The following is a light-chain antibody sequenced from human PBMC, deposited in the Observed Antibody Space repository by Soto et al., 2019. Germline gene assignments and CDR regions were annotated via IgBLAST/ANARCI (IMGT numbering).Light chain of an antibody. Sequence: QSVLTQPPSASGSPGQSVTISCTGTSSDVDAYDYVSWYQQHPGKAPKLMIYQVSKRPSGVPDRFSGSKSGNTASLTVSGLQAEDEADFYCSSYAGTNIYVFGTGTKLTVL. V-gene: IGLV2-8*01. CDR2: QVS. CDR3: SSYAGTNIYV. J-gene: IGLJ1*01. CDR1: SSDVDAYDY.